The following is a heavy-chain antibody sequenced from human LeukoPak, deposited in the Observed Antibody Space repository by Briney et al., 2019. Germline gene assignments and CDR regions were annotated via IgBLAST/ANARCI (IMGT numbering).Heavy chain of an antibody. CDR3: ARGSYSSSWYYFDY. CDR2: ISAYNGNT. J-gene: IGHJ4*02. V-gene: IGHV1-18*01. Sequence: ASVTVSCKASGYTFTSYGISWVRQAPGQGLEWMGWISAYNGNTNYAQKLQGRVTMTTDTSTSTAYMELRSLRSDDTAVYYCARGSYSSSWYYFDYWGQGTLVTVSS. CDR1: GYTFTSYG. D-gene: IGHD6-13*01.